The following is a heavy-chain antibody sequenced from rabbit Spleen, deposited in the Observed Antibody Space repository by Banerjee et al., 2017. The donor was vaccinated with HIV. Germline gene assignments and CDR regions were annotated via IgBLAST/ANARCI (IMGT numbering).Heavy chain of an antibody. CDR1: GFSFSSGYD. CDR3: ARVSETSSWGEDL. J-gene: IGHJ4*01. V-gene: IGHV1S45*01. CDR2: IYSGIEYT. Sequence: QEQLEEFGGDLVKPEGSLTLTCTVSGFSFSSGYDMCWGRQAPGKGLEWIGYIYSGIEYTYYATWAKGRFTISKTSSTTVTLQMTSLTVADTATYFCARVSETSSWGEDLWGPGTLVTVS. D-gene: IGHD4-1*01.